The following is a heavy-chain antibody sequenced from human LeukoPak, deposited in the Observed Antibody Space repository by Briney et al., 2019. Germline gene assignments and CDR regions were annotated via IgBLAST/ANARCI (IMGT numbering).Heavy chain of an antibody. J-gene: IGHJ4*02. CDR1: GYSISSGYY. D-gene: IGHD6-13*01. CDR3: AKHSSSWSPNPDY. Sequence: SETLSLTCTVSGYSISSGYYWGWIRQPPGQGLEWIGSIYHSGSTYYNPSLKSRVTISVDTSKNQFSLKLSSVTAADTAVYYCAKHSSSWSPNPDYWGQGTLVTVSS. V-gene: IGHV4-38-2*02. CDR2: IYHSGST.